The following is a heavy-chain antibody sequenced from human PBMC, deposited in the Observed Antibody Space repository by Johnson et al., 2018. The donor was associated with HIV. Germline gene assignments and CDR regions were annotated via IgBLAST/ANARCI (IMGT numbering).Heavy chain of an antibody. V-gene: IGHV3-33*01. Sequence: QMLLVESGGGVVQPGRSLRLSCTASGFTFSSYGLHWVRQAPGKGLEWVAVIWYYGSNKYYADSVKGRFTIYRDNSKNTLYMQMNSLRAEDTAVYYCARERIGYSSSVDAFDIWGQGTMVTVSS. J-gene: IGHJ3*02. D-gene: IGHD6-13*01. CDR2: IWYYGSNK. CDR3: ARERIGYSSSVDAFDI. CDR1: GFTFSSYG.